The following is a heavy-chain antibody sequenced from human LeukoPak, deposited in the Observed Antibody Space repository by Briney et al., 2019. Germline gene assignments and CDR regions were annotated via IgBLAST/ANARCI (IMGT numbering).Heavy chain of an antibody. CDR3: ARGRGSRTGYNGDYLDY. V-gene: IGHV1-69*04. CDR2: ITPIHGLI. CDR1: GGTFSNYA. D-gene: IGHD5-18*01. J-gene: IGHJ4*02. Sequence: SVKVSCKASGGTFSNYAINWVRQAPGQGLEWMGRITPIHGLINYAKKFQGRVTITADKSTSTGYMDVTGLRSDDTAVYYCARGRGSRTGYNGDYLDYWGQETLVTVSS.